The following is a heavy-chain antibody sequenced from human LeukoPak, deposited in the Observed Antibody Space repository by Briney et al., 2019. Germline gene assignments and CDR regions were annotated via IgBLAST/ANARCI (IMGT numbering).Heavy chain of an antibody. CDR3: AKVGYYGSGSYYIGNFYFDY. V-gene: IGHV3-23*01. J-gene: IGHJ4*02. CDR2: ISGSGGST. D-gene: IGHD3-10*01. CDR1: GFTFSTYW. Sequence: GGSLRLSCATSGFTFSTYWMNWVRQAPGKGLEWVSAISGSGGSTYYADSVKGRFTISRDNSKSTLYLQMNSLRADDTAVYYCAKVGYYGSGSYYIGNFYFDYWGQGTLVTVSS.